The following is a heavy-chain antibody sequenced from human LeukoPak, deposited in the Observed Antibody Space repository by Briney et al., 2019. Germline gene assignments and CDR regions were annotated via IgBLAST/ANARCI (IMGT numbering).Heavy chain of an antibody. J-gene: IGHJ6*03. Sequence: PGGSLRLSCAASGFTFSSYAMSWVRQAPGKGLEWVSAISGSGGSTYYADSVKGRFTISRDNSKNTLYLQMNSLRAEDTAVYYCAKEGGWGEFCGANYYGDVGGKGTTVT. CDR1: GFTFSSYA. CDR3: AKEGGWGEFCGANYYGDV. CDR2: ISGSGGST. V-gene: IGHV3-23*01. D-gene: IGHD2-21*01.